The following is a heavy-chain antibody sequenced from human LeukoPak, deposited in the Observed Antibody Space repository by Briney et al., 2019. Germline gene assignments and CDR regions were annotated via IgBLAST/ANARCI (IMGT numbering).Heavy chain of an antibody. Sequence: GRSLRLSCAASGLTSSSYSMNWVRQAPGKGLEWVSYISSSSSTIYYADSVKGPFTISRDNAKNSLYLQMNSLRAEDTAVYYCARDAQPQYYYDSSGYYYPGYWGQGTLVTVSS. J-gene: IGHJ4*02. CDR1: GLTSSSYS. CDR2: ISSSSSTI. D-gene: IGHD3-22*01. CDR3: ARDAQPQYYYDSSGYYYPGY. V-gene: IGHV3-48*01.